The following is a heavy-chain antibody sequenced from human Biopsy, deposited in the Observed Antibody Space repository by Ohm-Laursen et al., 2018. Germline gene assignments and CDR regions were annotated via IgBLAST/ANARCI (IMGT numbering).Heavy chain of an antibody. CDR3: ARILGSTVTTYSAMDV. CDR1: GFSLSTSGMC. Sequence: TQTLTLTRTFSGFSLSTSGMCVSWVRQPPGKALEWLAHIFSNDEKAFSTSLKSRLTISKDTSKSQVVLTMANVDPVDTATYYCARILGSTVTTYSAMDVWGQGTTVTVSS. V-gene: IGHV2-26*01. J-gene: IGHJ6*02. CDR2: IFSNDEK. D-gene: IGHD4-17*01.